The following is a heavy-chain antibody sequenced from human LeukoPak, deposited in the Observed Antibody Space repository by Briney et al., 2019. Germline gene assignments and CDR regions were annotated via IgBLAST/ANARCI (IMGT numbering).Heavy chain of an antibody. Sequence: PSETLSLTCAVYGGSFSGYYWSWIRQPPGKGLEWMGEINHSGITNYNPSLKSRVTISVDTSKNQFSLKLSSVTAADTAVYYCARGPGVLLWFGEGLDPWGQGTLVTVSS. CDR2: INHSGIT. V-gene: IGHV4-34*01. CDR1: GGSFSGYY. D-gene: IGHD3-10*01. CDR3: ARGPGVLLWFGEGLDP. J-gene: IGHJ5*02.